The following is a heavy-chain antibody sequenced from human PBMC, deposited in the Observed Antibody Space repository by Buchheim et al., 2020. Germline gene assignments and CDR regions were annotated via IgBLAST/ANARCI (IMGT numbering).Heavy chain of an antibody. CDR2: IWYDGSNK. D-gene: IGHD6-6*01. V-gene: IGHV3-33*01. J-gene: IGHJ6*03. CDR3: ARGSSSSSPLGKRYYYYYMDV. Sequence: QVQLVESGGGVVQPGRSLRLSCAASGFTFSSYGMHWVRQAPGKGLEWVAVIWYDGSNKYYADSVKGRFTISRDNSKNTLYLQMNSLRAEDTAVYYCARGSSSSSPLGKRYYYYYMDVWGKGTT. CDR1: GFTFSSYG.